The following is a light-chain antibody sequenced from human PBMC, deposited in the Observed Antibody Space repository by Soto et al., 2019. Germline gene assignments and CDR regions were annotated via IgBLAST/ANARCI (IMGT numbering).Light chain of an antibody. V-gene: IGKV1-5*03. J-gene: IGKJ1*01. CDR1: QSISSW. CDR3: QHHRA. Sequence: DIQMTQSPSTLSASVGDRVTITCRASQSISSWLVWYQQKPGKAPKLLIYKASYLESGVPSKFSGSGSGTEFTLTISSLQPDDFATYYCQHHRAFGPGTKVEIK. CDR2: KAS.